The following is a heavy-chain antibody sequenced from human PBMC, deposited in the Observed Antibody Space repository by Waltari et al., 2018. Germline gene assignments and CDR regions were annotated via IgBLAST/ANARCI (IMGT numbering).Heavy chain of an antibody. Sequence: EVQLVESGGGLTQPGRSLRPSCTTYGLVFCSFSISWVRQAPGKGLEWVGFIRSKAYGGTPKYAASVRDRFTMSRDDSKSIAYLEMNSLKTEDTAMYFCTTQNTFWSWSYWGRGTLVTVSS. CDR3: TTQNTFWSWSY. V-gene: IGHV3-49*04. CDR2: IRSKAYGGTP. CDR1: GLVFCSFS. D-gene: IGHD3-3*01. J-gene: IGHJ4*02.